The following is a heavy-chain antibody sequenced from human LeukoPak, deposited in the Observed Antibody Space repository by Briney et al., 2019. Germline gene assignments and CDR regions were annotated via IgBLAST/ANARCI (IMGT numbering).Heavy chain of an antibody. V-gene: IGHV3-15*01. CDR1: GFTFSNAW. J-gene: IGHJ4*02. CDR2: IKSKTDGGTT. D-gene: IGHD3-10*01. CDR3: TTGLGWFGELYSYFDY. Sequence: NPGGSLRLSCAASGFTFSNAWMSWVRQAPGKGLEWVGRIKSKTDGGTTDYAAPVKGGFTISRDDSKNTLYLQMNSLKTEDTAVYYCTTGLGWFGELYSYFDYWGQGTLVTVSS.